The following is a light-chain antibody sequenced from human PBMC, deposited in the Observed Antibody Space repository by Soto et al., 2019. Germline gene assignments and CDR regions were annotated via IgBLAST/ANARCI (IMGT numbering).Light chain of an antibody. CDR3: QQRSNWTPIT. CDR2: DAS. CDR1: QSVSRNY. V-gene: IGKV3-11*01. J-gene: IGKJ5*01. Sequence: EIVLTQPPGTLSLSPGERATLSCRASQSVSRNYLAWYQQKPGQAPRLLIFDASNRATGIPARFSGSGSGTDFTLTISSLEPEDFAVYYCQQRSNWTPITFGQGTRLEIK.